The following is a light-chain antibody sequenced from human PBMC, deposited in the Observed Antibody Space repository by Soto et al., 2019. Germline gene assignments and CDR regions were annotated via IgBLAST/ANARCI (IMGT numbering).Light chain of an antibody. CDR1: SSDVGGYNY. CDR3: ASYSSTSTPFV. J-gene: IGLJ1*01. Sequence: QSALTQPASVSGSPGQSITISCTGTSSDVGGYNYVSWYQQYPGKAPKLMIYEVSNRPSGVSDRFSGSKSGNTASLTISGLQAADEADYYCASYSSTSTPFVFGTGTKLSVL. CDR2: EVS. V-gene: IGLV2-14*01.